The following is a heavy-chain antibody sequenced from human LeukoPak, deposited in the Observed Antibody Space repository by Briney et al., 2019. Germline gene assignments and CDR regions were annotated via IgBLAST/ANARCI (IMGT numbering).Heavy chain of an antibody. J-gene: IGHJ3*02. Sequence: GWSLTLSCAASGFTFSSYGMHWVRPAPSKGLEWVAFIQYEGSNKDYADSVKGRFTISRDNSKNTLYLQMNSLRAEDTAVYYCAKDLPITMIENDAFDIWGQGTMVTVSS. CDR3: AKDLPITMIENDAFDI. CDR2: IQYEGSNK. V-gene: IGHV3-30*02. D-gene: IGHD3-22*01. CDR1: GFTFSSYG.